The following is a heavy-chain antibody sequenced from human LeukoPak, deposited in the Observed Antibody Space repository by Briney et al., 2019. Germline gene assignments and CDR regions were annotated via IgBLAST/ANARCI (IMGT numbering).Heavy chain of an antibody. D-gene: IGHD4-23*01. V-gene: IGHV5-51*01. Sequence: GESLKISCKISGYKLTNNWIGWVRQMPGKGLEWMGIIYPGDSDTRYSPSFQGQVTISADKSISTAYLQWSSLKASDTAMYYCARHPHYGGNPSDYWGQGTLVTVSS. CDR3: ARHPHYGGNPSDY. CDR2: IYPGDSDT. J-gene: IGHJ4*02. CDR1: GYKLTNNW.